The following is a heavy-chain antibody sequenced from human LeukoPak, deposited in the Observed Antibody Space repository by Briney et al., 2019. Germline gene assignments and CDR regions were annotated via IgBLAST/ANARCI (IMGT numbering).Heavy chain of an antibody. J-gene: IGHJ5*02. CDR1: GGSISSYY. CDR3: ARDYDSAYCGGDCYSGWFDP. V-gene: IGHV4-59*01. D-gene: IGHD2-21*02. Sequence: GSLRLSCTVSGGSISSYYWSWIRQPPGKGLEWIGYIYYSGSTNYNPSLKSRVTISVDTSKNQFSLKLSSVTAADTAVYYCARDYDSAYCGGDCYSGWFDPWGQGTLVTVSS. CDR2: IYYSGST.